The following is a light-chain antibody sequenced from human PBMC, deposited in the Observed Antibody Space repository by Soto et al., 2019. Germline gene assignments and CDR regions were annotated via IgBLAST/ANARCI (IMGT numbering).Light chain of an antibody. CDR3: QQYKDWPQKQYT. Sequence: EIVMTQSPATLSVSPGERVTLSCRTSQSVSSDLAWYQYKPGQAPRLLIYGASTRATGTPARFSGSGSGTEFSLHISSLQSEDFAVYYGQQYKDWPQKQYTFVQGTKLEIK. CDR2: GAS. V-gene: IGKV3-15*01. CDR1: QSVSSD. J-gene: IGKJ2*01.